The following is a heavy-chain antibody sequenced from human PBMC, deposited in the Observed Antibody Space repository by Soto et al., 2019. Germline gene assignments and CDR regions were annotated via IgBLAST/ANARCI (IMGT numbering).Heavy chain of an antibody. CDR3: ARSSTSSGSDYYGVDV. V-gene: IGHV1-69*13. Sequence: SVEVSCKASGGTFSRRALSWLRQARGEGFEWMGGIIPLFRTTNYAQNFQGRVTITADESATTAYMELSGLTSEDTAVYYCARSSTSSGSDYYGVDVWGQGTTVTVSS. CDR2: IIPLFRTT. CDR1: GGTFSRRA. D-gene: IGHD6-6*01. J-gene: IGHJ6*02.